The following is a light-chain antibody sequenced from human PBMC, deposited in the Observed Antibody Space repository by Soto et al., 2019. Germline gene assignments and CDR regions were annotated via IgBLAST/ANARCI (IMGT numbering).Light chain of an antibody. CDR2: GVT. CDR3: SSFTSNRIYV. CDR1: HNDIGTYDY. Sequence: ALTQPTSVSGSPGQSITISCTGNHNDIGTYDYVSWYQQHPGRAPRLLIHGVTTRPSGISDRFSASKSGLTASLTISGLQPEDEADYYCSSFTSNRIYVXGPGTRSPS. V-gene: IGLV2-14*03. J-gene: IGLJ1*01.